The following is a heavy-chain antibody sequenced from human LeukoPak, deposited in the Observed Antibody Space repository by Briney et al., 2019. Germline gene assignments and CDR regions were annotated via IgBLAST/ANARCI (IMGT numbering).Heavy chain of an antibody. D-gene: IGHD6-13*01. CDR1: GFTFNSFA. CDR3: AKTEYSSSWYYFDY. J-gene: IGHJ4*02. CDR2: VTGHGGST. Sequence: GGSLRLSCAASGFTFNSFAMNWVRQTPGKGLEWVSSVTGHGGSTYIADSVRGRFTISRDNSKNTLYLQMNSLRAEDTAVYYCAKTEYSSSWYYFDYWGQGTLVTVSS. V-gene: IGHV3-23*01.